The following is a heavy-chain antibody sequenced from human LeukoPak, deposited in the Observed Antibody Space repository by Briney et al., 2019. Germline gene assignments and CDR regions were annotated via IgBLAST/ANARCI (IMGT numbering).Heavy chain of an antibody. J-gene: IGHJ5*02. Sequence: SETLSLTCAVYGGSFSGYYWSWIRQPPGKGLDWIGEINHSGSTNYNPSLKSRVTISVDTSKNQFSLKLSSVTAADTAVYYCARTYSGSYYLFWFDPWGQGTLVTVSS. CDR3: ARTYSGSYYLFWFDP. V-gene: IGHV4-34*01. CDR2: INHSGST. D-gene: IGHD1-26*01. CDR1: GGSFSGYY.